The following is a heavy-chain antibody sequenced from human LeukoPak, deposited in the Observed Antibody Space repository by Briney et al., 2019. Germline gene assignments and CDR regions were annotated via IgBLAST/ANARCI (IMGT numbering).Heavy chain of an antibody. CDR1: GYTFTSYD. V-gene: IGHV1-8*01. J-gene: IGHJ2*01. CDR3: ARGPSTFSLALLKSRGYFDL. Sequence: GASVKVSCKASGYTFTSYDINWVRQATGQGLEWMGWMNPNSGNAGYAQKFQGSVTMTRNTSISTAYMELSSLRSEDTAVYYCARGPSTFSLALLKSRGYFDLWGRGTLVTVSS. D-gene: IGHD2-15*01. CDR2: MNPNSGNA.